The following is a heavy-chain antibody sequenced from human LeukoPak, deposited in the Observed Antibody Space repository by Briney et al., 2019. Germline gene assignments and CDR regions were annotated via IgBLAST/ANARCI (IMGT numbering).Heavy chain of an antibody. CDR2: ISGSGGST. Sequence: GGSLRLSRAASGFTFSSYAMSWVRQAPGKGLEWVSAISGSGGSTYYADSVKGRFTISRDNSKNTLYLQMNSLRAEDTAVYYCAKALYGSGSTMDCWGQGTLVTVSS. V-gene: IGHV3-23*01. CDR1: GFTFSSYA. J-gene: IGHJ4*02. D-gene: IGHD3-10*01. CDR3: AKALYGSGSTMDC.